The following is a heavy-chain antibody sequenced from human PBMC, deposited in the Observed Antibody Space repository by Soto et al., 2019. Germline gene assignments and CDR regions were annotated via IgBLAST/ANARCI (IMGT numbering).Heavy chain of an antibody. CDR2: IYYSGST. D-gene: IGHD3-10*01. J-gene: IGHJ4*02. V-gene: IGHV4-39*01. CDR3: ARSPINYGSGSYYINY. CDR1: GDSISSSSYY. Sequence: SETLSLTCTVSGDSISSSSYYWGWIRQPPGKGLEWIGSIYYSGSTYYNPSLKSRVTISVDTSKNQFSLKLSSVTAADTAVYYCARSPINYGSGSYYINYWGQGSLVTVSS.